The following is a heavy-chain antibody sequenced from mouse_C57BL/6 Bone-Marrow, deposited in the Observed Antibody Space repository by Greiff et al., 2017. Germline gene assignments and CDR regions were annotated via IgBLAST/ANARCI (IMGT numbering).Heavy chain of an antibody. CDR1: GFTFSDYG. CDR3: ARHSSGYAMDY. V-gene: IGHV5-15*01. J-gene: IGHJ4*01. Sequence: DVQLVKSGGGLVQPGGSLKLSCAASGFTFSDYGMAWVRQAPRKGPEWVAFISNLAYSIYYADTVTGRFTISRENAKNTLYLEMSSLRSEDTAMYYCARHSSGYAMDYWGQGTSVTVSS. D-gene: IGHD3-2*02. CDR2: ISNLAYSI.